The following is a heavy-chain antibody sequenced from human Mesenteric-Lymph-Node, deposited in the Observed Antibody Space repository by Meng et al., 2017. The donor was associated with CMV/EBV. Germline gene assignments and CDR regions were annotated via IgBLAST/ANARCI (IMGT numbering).Heavy chain of an antibody. CDR1: GFTFSSYG. CDR2: IRYDGSNK. J-gene: IGHJ3*02. Sequence: GGSLRLSCAASGFTFSSYGMHWVRQAPGKGLEWVAFIRYDGSNKYYADSVKGRFTISRDNSKNTLYLQMNSLRAEDTAVYYCAKDQGSGWYDDAFDIWGQGTMVTVSS. V-gene: IGHV3-30*02. D-gene: IGHD6-19*01. CDR3: AKDQGSGWYDDAFDI.